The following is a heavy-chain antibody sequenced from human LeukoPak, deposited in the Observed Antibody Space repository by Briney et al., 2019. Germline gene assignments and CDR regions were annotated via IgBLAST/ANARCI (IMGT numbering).Heavy chain of an antibody. CDR3: ARDFHDILTGYWGPSYYFDY. CDR1: GFTFTSQG. V-gene: IGHV3-33*08. CDR2: IWYDGSNK. Sequence: GGSLRLSCTASGFTFTSQGMSWVRQAPGKGLEWVAVIWYDGSNKYYADSVKGRFTISRDNSKNTLYLQMNSLRAEDTAVYYCARDFHDILTGYWGPSYYFDYWGQGTLVTVSS. J-gene: IGHJ4*02. D-gene: IGHD3-9*01.